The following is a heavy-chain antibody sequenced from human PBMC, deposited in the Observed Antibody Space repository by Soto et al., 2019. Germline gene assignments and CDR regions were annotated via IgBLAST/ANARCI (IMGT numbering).Heavy chain of an antibody. D-gene: IGHD3-22*01. J-gene: IGHJ4*02. CDR2: IKGEADGGTT. V-gene: IGHV3-15*01. CDR3: TTGLSNGYYNFDY. Sequence: GESLRLSFAASGVTFNNAWMSWVRQAPGKGLEWVGRIKGEADGGTTDYAAPVKGRITISRDHSKDTLYLRMNSLKTEDTAVYYCTTGLSNGYYNFDYWGQGP. CDR1: GVTFNNAW.